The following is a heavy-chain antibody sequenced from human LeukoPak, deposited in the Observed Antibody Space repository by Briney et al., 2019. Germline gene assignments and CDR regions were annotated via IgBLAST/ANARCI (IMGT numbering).Heavy chain of an antibody. D-gene: IGHD2-15*01. CDR1: GGSISDYY. CDR3: ARGSLTWYPTPFDY. CDR2: IYYTGRA. Sequence: SETLSLTCTVPGGSISDYYWSWIRQPPGKGLEWIGYIYYTGRADYNPSLKSRVTISVDTSKNRFSLKLTSVTAADTAVYYCARGSLTWYPTPFDYWGQGTLVTVSS. J-gene: IGHJ4*02. V-gene: IGHV4-59*01.